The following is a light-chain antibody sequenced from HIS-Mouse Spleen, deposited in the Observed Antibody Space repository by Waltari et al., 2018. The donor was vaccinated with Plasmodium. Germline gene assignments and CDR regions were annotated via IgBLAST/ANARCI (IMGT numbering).Light chain of an antibody. CDR2: DSN. J-gene: IGLJ2*01. CDR1: SSNIGNNY. CDR3: GTWDSSLSAGVV. Sequence: QSVLTQPPSVSAAPGQKVTISCSGSSSNIGNNYVSWYQQLPGTAPKLLIYDSNKRPSGIPDRFCGAKSGTSATLGITGLQTGDEADYYCGTWDSSLSAGVVFGGGTKLTVL. V-gene: IGLV1-51*01.